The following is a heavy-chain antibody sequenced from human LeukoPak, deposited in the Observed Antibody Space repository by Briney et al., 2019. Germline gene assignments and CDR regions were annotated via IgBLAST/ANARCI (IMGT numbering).Heavy chain of an antibody. CDR1: GYTFTVYC. V-gene: IGHV1-2*02. J-gene: IGHJ5*02. D-gene: IGHD3-10*01. CDR2: INPNSGGT. Sequence: GASVTVSFTASGYTFTVYCIHWVRQAPGQGLEWIEWINPNSGGTKYAQKFQGRVTMTRDTSISTDYMELSRLKSDDTAVYFCAREANPYYYGSGTSYNWFDPWGQGTLVTVSS. CDR3: AREANPYYYGSGTSYNWFDP.